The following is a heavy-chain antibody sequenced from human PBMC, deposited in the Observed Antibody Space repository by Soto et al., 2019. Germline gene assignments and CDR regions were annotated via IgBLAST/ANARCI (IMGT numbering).Heavy chain of an antibody. CDR2: IKQDGSAQ. J-gene: IGHJ4*02. Sequence: EVQLVESGGGLVQPGGSLRLSCAASGFTFSTYWMSWVRQAPGKGLEWVANIKQDGSAQYYVDSVKGRFTISRDNAKNSLYLQMNSLRAEDTAVYYCARTDRDFDWLGQGTLVTVSS. CDR1: GFTFSTYW. V-gene: IGHV3-7*01. CDR3: ARTDRDFDW.